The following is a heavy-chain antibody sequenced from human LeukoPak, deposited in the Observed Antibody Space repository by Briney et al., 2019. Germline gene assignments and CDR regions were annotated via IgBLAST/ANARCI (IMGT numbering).Heavy chain of an antibody. D-gene: IGHD2-2*03. CDR3: ARGGYCSSTSCYFSDAFDI. Sequence: GGSLRLSCAASGFTVSSNYMSWVRQAPGKGLEWVSVIYSGGSTYYADSVKGRFTISRDNSKNTLYLQMNSLRAEDTAVYYCARGGYCSSTSCYFSDAFDIWGQGTMVTVSS. CDR2: IYSGGST. CDR1: GFTVSSNY. J-gene: IGHJ3*02. V-gene: IGHV3-66*02.